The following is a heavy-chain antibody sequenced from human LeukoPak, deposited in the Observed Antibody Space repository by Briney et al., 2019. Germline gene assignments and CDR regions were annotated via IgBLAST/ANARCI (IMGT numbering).Heavy chain of an antibody. V-gene: IGHV4-61*02. Sequence: PSETLSLTCNVAGGSISSGFYYWTWIRQPAGKGLEWIGRIYTTGRTNYNLSLKSRIIISIDTSKNQFSLKLNSVTAADTAVYYCARISCSGGFCYEDYWGQGTLVTVSS. D-gene: IGHD2-15*01. CDR3: ARISCSGGFCYEDY. CDR2: IYTTGRT. CDR1: GGSISSGFYY. J-gene: IGHJ4*02.